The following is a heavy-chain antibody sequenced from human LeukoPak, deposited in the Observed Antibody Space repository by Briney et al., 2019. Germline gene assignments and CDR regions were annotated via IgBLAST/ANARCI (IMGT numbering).Heavy chain of an antibody. CDR2: ACYSGTT. V-gene: IGHV4-39*01. CDR3: ARHSSSAWYYYFDY. D-gene: IGHD6-19*01. CDR1: GGSISNSNYY. J-gene: IGHJ4*02. Sequence: NASETLSLTCTVSGGSISNSNYYWGWIRQPPGKGLEWIGGACYSGTTYYSPSLKSRVTISVDTSRNHFSLNLNSVTAADTAVYYCARHSSSAWYYYFDYWGQGSFVTVSS.